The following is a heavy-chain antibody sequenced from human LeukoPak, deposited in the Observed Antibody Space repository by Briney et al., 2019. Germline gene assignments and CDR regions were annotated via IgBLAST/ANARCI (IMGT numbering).Heavy chain of an antibody. J-gene: IGHJ4*02. CDR3: ARGSGWYGLDY. CDR1: GGSFRGYY. V-gene: IGHV4-34*01. Sequence: SETLSLTCAVYGGSFRGYYWSWIRQPPGKGLEWIGEINHSGSTNYNPSLKSRVTISVDTSKNQFSLKLSSVTAADTTVYYCARGSGWYGLDYWGQGTLVTVSS. D-gene: IGHD6-19*01. CDR2: INHSGST.